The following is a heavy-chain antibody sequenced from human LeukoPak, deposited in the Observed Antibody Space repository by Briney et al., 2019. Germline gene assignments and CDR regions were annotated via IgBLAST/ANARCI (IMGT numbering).Heavy chain of an antibody. CDR1: GFTFSSYG. CDR2: IWFDGSNE. Sequence: GRSLRLSCAASGFTFSSYGMHWVRQAPDKGLEWVAVIWFDGSNEYYADSVKGRFTISRDNSKNTLYLQMNSLRAEDTAVYYCARGFIPGIAAAGTGTVGWFDPWGQGTLVTVSS. CDR3: ARGFIPGIAAAGTGTVGWFDP. V-gene: IGHV3-33*08. J-gene: IGHJ5*02. D-gene: IGHD6-13*01.